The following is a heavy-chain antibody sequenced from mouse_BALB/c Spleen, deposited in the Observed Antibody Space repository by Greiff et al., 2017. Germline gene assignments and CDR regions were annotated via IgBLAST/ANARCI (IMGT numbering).Heavy chain of an antibody. J-gene: IGHJ3*01. CDR3: TALRFSWFAY. Sequence: EVQLVESGGGLVQPGGSMKLSCVASGFTFSSYWMSWVRQSPEKGLEWVAEIRLKSDNYATHYAESVKGKFTISRDDSKSRLYLQMNSLRAEDTGIYYCTALRFSWFAYWGQGTLVTVSA. V-gene: IGHV6-3*01. CDR1: GFTFSSYW. D-gene: IGHD1-1*01. CDR2: IRLKSDNYAT.